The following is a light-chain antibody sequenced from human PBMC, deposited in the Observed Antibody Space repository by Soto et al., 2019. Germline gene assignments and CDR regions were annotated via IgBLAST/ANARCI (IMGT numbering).Light chain of an antibody. CDR1: QSVSSSY. CDR2: GTS. CDR3: QQYGTSALT. V-gene: IGKV3-20*01. J-gene: IGKJ4*01. Sequence: ILLTQSPGTLSFSPRERDTLSCRASQSVSSSYLVWYQQRPGQPPRLLIYGTSTRAAGISDRFSGSGSGTDFPLTIYRLEPGDSAVYYCQQYGTSALTFGGGTKV.